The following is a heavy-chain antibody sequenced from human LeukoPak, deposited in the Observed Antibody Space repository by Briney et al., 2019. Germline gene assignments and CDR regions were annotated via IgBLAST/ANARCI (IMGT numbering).Heavy chain of an antibody. V-gene: IGHV4-61*01. CDR2: IYYSGST. Sequence: SETLSLTCTVSGGSVSSGSYYWSWIRQPPGKGLEWIGYIYYSGSTNYNPSLKSRGTISVDTSKNQFSLKLSSVTAADTAVYYCAREKEGSDAFDIWGQGTMVTVSS. CDR1: GGSVSSGSYY. J-gene: IGHJ3*02. CDR3: AREKEGSDAFDI.